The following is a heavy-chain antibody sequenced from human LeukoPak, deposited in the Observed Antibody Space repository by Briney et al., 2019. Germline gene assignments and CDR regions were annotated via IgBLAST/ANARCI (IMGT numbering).Heavy chain of an antibody. CDR3: ATLSTYLDY. Sequence: ASVKVSCKASGHTFTSYYLHWVRQAPGQGLEWMGIINPSGSSTTYAQKFQGRVTMTRDTSTSTVSLELSSLTSEDTAVYYCATLSTYLDYWGQGTLVTVSS. V-gene: IGHV1-46*01. CDR1: GHTFTSYY. J-gene: IGHJ4*02. CDR2: INPSGSST.